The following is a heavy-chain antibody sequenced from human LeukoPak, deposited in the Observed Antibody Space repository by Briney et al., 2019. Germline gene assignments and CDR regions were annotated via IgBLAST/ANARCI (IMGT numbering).Heavy chain of an antibody. Sequence: SQTLSLTCAVYGGSLSGEYWSWVRHPPRNGLEWIGEINHSGSNNNNPSLKSPATISVDTSKNHFSLNLSSVTAAATAAYYWARQPPPCRYTGSKGYFQHWGQGTLVTVSS. V-gene: IGHV4-34*04. CDR1: GGSLSGEY. J-gene: IGHJ1*01. CDR2: INHSGSN. CDR3: ARQPPPCRYTGSKGYFQH. D-gene: IGHD1-26*01.